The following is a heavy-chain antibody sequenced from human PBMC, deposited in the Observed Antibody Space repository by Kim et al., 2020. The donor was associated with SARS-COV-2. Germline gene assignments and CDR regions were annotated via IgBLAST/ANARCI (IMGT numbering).Heavy chain of an antibody. J-gene: IGHJ4*02. V-gene: IGHV4-59*01. D-gene: IGHD5-18*01. CDR2: IYYSGST. CDR1: GGSISSYY. Sequence: SETLSLTCTVSGGSISSYYWSWIRQPPGKGLEWIGYIYYSGSTNYNPSLKSRVTISVDTSKNQFSLKLSSVTAADTAVYYCAREDHSYGYGYWGQGTLVTVSS. CDR3: AREDHSYGYGY.